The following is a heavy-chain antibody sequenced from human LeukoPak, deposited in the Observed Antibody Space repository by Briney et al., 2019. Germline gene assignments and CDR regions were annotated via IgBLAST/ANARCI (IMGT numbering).Heavy chain of an antibody. CDR3: ARELSGYGTFDY. Sequence: GGSLRLSCAASGFTFSSYAMNWVRQAPGKGLEWVSAIGGSGVSTYYADSVKGRFTISRDNSKNTLYLQMNSLTAVDTAVYFCARELSGYGTFDYWGQGTLVTVPS. CDR1: GFTFSSYA. V-gene: IGHV3-23*01. J-gene: IGHJ4*02. CDR2: IGGSGVST. D-gene: IGHD5-12*01.